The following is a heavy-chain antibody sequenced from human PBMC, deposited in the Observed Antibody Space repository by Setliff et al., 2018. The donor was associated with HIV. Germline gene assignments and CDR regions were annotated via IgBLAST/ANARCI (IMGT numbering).Heavy chain of an antibody. Sequence: PSETLSLTCAVYGGSFSNYYWSWIRQPPGKGLEWIGEINHSGSTSYNPSLKSRVSISVDTSKKQFSLKLSSVTAADTSVYYCARAYYDFWSGKKRDDYYYYYMDVWGKGTTVTVSS. CDR2: INHSGST. V-gene: IGHV4-34*01. D-gene: IGHD3-3*01. CDR3: ARAYYDFWSGKKRDDYYYYYMDV. J-gene: IGHJ6*03. CDR1: GGSFSNYY.